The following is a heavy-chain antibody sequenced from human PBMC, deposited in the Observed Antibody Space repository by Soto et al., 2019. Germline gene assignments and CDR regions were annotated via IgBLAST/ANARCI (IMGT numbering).Heavy chain of an antibody. J-gene: IGHJ4*02. CDR2: ISYDGSNK. Sequence: GGSLRLSCAASGFTFSSYGMHWVRQAPGKGLEWVAVISYDGSNKYYADSVKGRFTISRDNSKNTLYLQMNSLRAEDTAVYYCARDLRATSGIYWGQGTLVTVSS. V-gene: IGHV3-30*03. CDR1: GFTFSSYG. CDR3: ARDLRATSGIY.